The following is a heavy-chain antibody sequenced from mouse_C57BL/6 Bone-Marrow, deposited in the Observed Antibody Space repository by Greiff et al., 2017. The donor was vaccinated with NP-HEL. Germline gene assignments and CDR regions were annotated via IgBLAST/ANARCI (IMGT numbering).Heavy chain of an antibody. CDR2: IDPETGGT. V-gene: IGHV1-15*01. CDR1: GYTFTDYE. D-gene: IGHD1-1*01. CDR3: PLSKYYYAMDY. J-gene: IGHJ4*01. Sequence: QVHVKQSGAELVRPGASVTLSCKASGYTFTDYEMHWVKQTPVHGLEWIGAIDPETGGTAYNQKFKGKAILTADKSSSTAYMELRSLTSEDSAVYYCPLSKYYYAMDYWGQGTAVTVSA.